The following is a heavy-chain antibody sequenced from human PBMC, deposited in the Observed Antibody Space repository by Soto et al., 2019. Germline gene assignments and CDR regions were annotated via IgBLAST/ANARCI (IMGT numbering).Heavy chain of an antibody. Sequence: GGSLRISCAASGFTFSSYAMHCVRQAPGKGLEYVSAISSNGGSTYYANSVKGRFTISRDNSKNTLYLQMCSLRAEDMAVYYCARSGPYDLWSGYSAYYYYTDVWGKGTKVTFSS. CDR2: ISSNGGST. V-gene: IGHV3-64*01. D-gene: IGHD3-3*01. CDR3: ARSGPYDLWSGYSAYYYYTDV. J-gene: IGHJ6*03. CDR1: GFTFSSYA.